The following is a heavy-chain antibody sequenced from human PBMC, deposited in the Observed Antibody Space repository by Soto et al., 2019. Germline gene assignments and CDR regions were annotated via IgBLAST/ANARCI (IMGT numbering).Heavy chain of an antibody. D-gene: IGHD2-2*01. CDR2: IYSGGST. J-gene: IGHJ3*02. CDR3: ARDHFCSSSCMEAGEAFDI. CDR1: GFTVSSNY. V-gene: IGHV3-66*01. Sequence: GGSLRLSCAASGFTVSSNYMSWVRPAPGKGLEWVSVIYSGGSTYYADSVKGRFTISRDNSKNKLYLQMKSLRAEDTAVFYCARDHFCSSSCMEAGEAFDIWGQGTTVTVSS.